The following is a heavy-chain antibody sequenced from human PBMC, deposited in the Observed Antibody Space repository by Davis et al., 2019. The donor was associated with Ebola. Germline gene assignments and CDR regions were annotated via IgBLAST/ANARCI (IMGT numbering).Heavy chain of an antibody. CDR1: GFTFSRYW. CDR3: AKRELPAAHADC. J-gene: IGHJ4*02. CDR2: INQNGNEL. Sequence: PGGSLRLSCAASGFTFSRYWMIWVRQAPGKGLEWVATINQNGNELYYVDSAKGRFTIPRDNARNSLSLQMTSLRAEDTAVYYCAKRELPAAHADCWGQGTLVTVSS. V-gene: IGHV3-7*03. D-gene: IGHD2-2*01.